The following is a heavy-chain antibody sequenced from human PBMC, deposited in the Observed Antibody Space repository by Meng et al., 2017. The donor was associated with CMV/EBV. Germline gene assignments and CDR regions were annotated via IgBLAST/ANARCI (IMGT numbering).Heavy chain of an antibody. Sequence: ASVKVSCKASGYTFTGYYMHWVRQAPGQGLEWMGWINPNSGGTNYAQKFQGRVTMTRDTSISTAYMELSRLRSDDTAVYYCARAPRSYSTPGDCWGQGTLVTVSS. CDR1: GYTFTGYY. J-gene: IGHJ4*02. CDR2: INPNSGGT. CDR3: ARAPRSYSTPGDC. D-gene: IGHD6-13*01. V-gene: IGHV1-2*02.